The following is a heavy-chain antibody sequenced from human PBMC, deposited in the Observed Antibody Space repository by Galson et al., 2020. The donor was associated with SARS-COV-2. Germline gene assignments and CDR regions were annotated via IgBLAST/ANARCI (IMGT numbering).Heavy chain of an antibody. Sequence: SETLSLTCAVYGGSFSGYYWGWIRQPPGKGLEWIGSIYFDGSTYYNPSLGSRLTMSVDMSMNQFSLKLSSVTAADTAVYYCARLRRNFSYYDSSGFDSWGQGTLVTVSS. D-gene: IGHD3-22*01. CDR2: IYFDGST. J-gene: IGHJ5*01. V-gene: IGHV4-39*01. CDR1: GGSFSGYY. CDR3: ARLRRNFSYYDSSGFDS.